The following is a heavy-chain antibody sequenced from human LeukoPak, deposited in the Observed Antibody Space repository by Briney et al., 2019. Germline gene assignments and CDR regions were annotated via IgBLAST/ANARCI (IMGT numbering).Heavy chain of an antibody. J-gene: IGHJ3*02. CDR1: GFTFSSYG. Sequence: GGSLRLSCAASGFTFSSYGMHWVRQAPGKGLEWVAVIWYDGSNKYYADSVKGRFTISRDNSKNTLYLQMNSLRAADTAVYYCARAGPSSWKAFDIWGQGTMVTVSS. CDR3: ARAGPSSWKAFDI. V-gene: IGHV3-33*01. CDR2: IWYDGSNK. D-gene: IGHD6-13*01.